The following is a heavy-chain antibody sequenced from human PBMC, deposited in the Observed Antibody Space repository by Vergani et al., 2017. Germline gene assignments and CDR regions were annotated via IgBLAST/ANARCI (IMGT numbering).Heavy chain of an antibody. CDR2: IGTAGDT. J-gene: IGHJ4*02. CDR1: GFTFSSYD. D-gene: IGHD4-23*01. Sequence: EVQLVESGGGLVQPGESLRLSCAASGFTFSSYDMHWVRQATGKGLEWVSAIGTAGDTYYPGSVKGRFTISRENAKNSLYLQMNSLRAGDTAIYYCARAVSTTVGDPPGYWGQGTLVTVSS. CDR3: ARAVSTTVGDPPGY. V-gene: IGHV3-13*01.